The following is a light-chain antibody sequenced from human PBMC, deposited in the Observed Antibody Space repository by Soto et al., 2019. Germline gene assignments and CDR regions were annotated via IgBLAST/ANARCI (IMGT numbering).Light chain of an antibody. J-gene: IGKJ4*01. CDR1: QGISRY. V-gene: IGKV1-9*01. Sequence: DIQMTQSPSSLSASVGERVTITFRASQGISRYLAWYQQKPGKAPNLLIYAASTLQSWVPSRFSGSGSGTEFTLTISSLQPEDFATYYCQQLNSYPLTFGGGTKVDIK. CDR3: QQLNSYPLT. CDR2: AAS.